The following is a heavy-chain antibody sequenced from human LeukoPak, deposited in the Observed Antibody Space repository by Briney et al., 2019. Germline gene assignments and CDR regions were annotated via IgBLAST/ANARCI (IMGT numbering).Heavy chain of an antibody. D-gene: IGHD3-10*01. CDR1: GFTFSSYW. CDR3: ARDYGSWKTPPFDY. J-gene: IGHJ4*02. V-gene: IGHV3-7*01. CDR2: IKQDGSEK. Sequence: PRGSLKLSCAASGFTFSSYWMSWVRQAPGKGLEWVANIKQDGSEKYYVDSVKGRFTISRDNAKNSLYLQMNSLRAEDTAVYYCARDYGSWKTPPFDYWGQGTLVTVSS.